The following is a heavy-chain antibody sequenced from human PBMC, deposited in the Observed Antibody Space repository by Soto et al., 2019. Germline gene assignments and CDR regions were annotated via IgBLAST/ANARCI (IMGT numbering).Heavy chain of an antibody. D-gene: IGHD3-10*01. CDR2: INPNSGGT. J-gene: IGHJ5*02. CDR1: GYTFTGYY. CDR3: ARELRKGSSIDP. V-gene: IGHV1-2*02. Sequence: ASVKVSCKASGYTFTGYYMHWVRQAPGQGLEWMGWINPNSGGTNDAQKFQGRVTMTRDTSISTAYMELSRLRSDDTAVYYCARELRKGSSIDPWGQGTLVTVSS.